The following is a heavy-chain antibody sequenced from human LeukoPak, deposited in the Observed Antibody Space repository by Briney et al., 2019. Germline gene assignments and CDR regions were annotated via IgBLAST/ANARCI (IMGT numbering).Heavy chain of an antibody. Sequence: GGPLRLSCEASGFTFSDFGMHWVRQAPGKGVEWVAFIRRDGGVIYYADSVKGRFTTSRDNSRNMVYLQLNSLRPEDTAIYYCAKDFMRILALIPWDYWGQGTLVTVSP. CDR1: GFTFSDFG. CDR2: IRRDGGVI. D-gene: IGHD3-16*01. CDR3: AKDFMRILALIPWDY. V-gene: IGHV3-30*02. J-gene: IGHJ4*02.